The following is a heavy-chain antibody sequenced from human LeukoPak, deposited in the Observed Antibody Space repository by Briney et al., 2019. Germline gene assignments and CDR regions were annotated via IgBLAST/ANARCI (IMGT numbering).Heavy chain of an antibody. CDR3: AKGQYYDSSGYYYY. V-gene: IGHV3-23*01. J-gene: IGHJ4*02. Sequence: GGSLRLSCAPSVFTFSSYAVSWVRQAPGKGLGWVSAISGSGGSTYYADSVKSRFTISTDNSKNTLYLQMNSMRAEDTAVYYCAKGQYYDSSGYYYYWGQGTLVTVSS. CDR1: VFTFSSYA. CDR2: ISGSGGST. D-gene: IGHD3-22*01.